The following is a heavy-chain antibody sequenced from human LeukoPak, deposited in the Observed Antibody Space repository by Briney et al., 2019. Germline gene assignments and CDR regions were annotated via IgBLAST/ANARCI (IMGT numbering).Heavy chain of an antibody. CDR1: GGTFSSYA. D-gene: IGHD6-19*01. CDR2: IIPIFGTA. Sequence: SVKVSCKASGGTFSSYAISWVRQAPGQGLEWMGGIIPIFGTANYAQKFQGRVTITTDESTSTAYMELSSLRSEDTAVYYCASSSGSLDLYYYYYMDVWGKGTTVTVYS. CDR3: ASSSGSLDLYYYYYMDV. J-gene: IGHJ6*03. V-gene: IGHV1-69*05.